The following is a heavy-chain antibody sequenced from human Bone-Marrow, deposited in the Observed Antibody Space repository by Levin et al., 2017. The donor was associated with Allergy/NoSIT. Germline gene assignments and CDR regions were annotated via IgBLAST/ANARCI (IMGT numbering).Heavy chain of an antibody. CDR2: IHYSGNT. Sequence: SGTLSLTCTVSGGAISSYYWSWIRQPPGKGLEWIGYIHYSGNTNYNPSLNNRGTISVDTSKNEFSLRLSSVTAADTAVYYCARGLSSWSQEYYYYGMDVWGQGTTVTVSS. CDR1: GGAISSYY. J-gene: IGHJ6*02. D-gene: IGHD2-2*01. V-gene: IGHV4-59*01. CDR3: ARGLSSWSQEYYYYGMDV.